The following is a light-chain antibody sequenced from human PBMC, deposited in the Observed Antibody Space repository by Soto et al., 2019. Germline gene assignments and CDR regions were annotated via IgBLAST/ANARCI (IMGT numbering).Light chain of an antibody. V-gene: IGLV1-40*01. CDR1: SSNIGAGYD. J-gene: IGLJ1*01. CDR3: QSYDRTLSARYV. Sequence: QSVLTQPPSVSGAPGQRVTISCTGSSSNIGAGYDVHWYQQRPGTAPKLLIFGSINRPSGVPDRFSGSKSGTSASLAITGLQAEDEGDYYCQSYDRTLSARYVFGTGTKATVL. CDR2: GSI.